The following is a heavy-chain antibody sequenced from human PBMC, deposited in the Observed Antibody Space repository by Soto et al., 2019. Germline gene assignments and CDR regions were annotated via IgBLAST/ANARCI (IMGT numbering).Heavy chain of an antibody. Sequence: SETLSLTCTVSGGSISSYYWSWIRQPPGKGLEWIGYIYYSGSTNYNPSLKSRVTISVDTSKNQFSLKLSSVTAADTAVYYCARGHSSSWDYWGQGTLVTVSS. V-gene: IGHV4-59*01. CDR2: IYYSGST. CDR1: GGSISSYY. CDR3: ARGHSSSWDY. D-gene: IGHD6-13*01. J-gene: IGHJ4*02.